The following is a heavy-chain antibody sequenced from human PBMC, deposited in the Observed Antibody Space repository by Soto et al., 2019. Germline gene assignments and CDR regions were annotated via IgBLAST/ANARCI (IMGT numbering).Heavy chain of an antibody. J-gene: IGHJ3*02. CDR3: ARDPGGYPLGVFNI. Sequence: GVSLTLFFAASGFNFGLYAMHWDRQAPGKGMVGVGVKSENENTKDFGDSVRRRITVSRDSSKNVLFLEMSILRPEDTAEYFCARDPGGYPLGVFNIW. CDR1: GFNFGLYA. V-gene: IGHV3-30-3*01. D-gene: IGHD2-8*02. CDR2: KSENENTK.